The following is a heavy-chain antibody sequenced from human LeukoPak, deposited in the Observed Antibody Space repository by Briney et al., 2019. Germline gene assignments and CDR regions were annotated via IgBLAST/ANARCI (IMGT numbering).Heavy chain of an antibody. J-gene: IGHJ4*02. Sequence: ASVKVSCKVSGYTLTELSMRWVRQAPGKGLEWMGGFDPEDGETIYAQKFQGRVTMTEDTSTDTAYMELSSLRSEDTAVYYCAHPYYYDSSGYYYYYFDYWGQGTLVTVSS. CDR3: AHPYYYDSSGYYYYYFDY. CDR1: GYTLTELS. D-gene: IGHD3-22*01. CDR2: FDPEDGET. V-gene: IGHV1-24*01.